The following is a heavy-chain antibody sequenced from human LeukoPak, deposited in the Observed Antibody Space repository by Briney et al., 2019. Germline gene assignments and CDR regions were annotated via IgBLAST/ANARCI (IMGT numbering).Heavy chain of an antibody. V-gene: IGHV1-69*06. J-gene: IGHJ4*02. CDR3: ASPAIPYSRSSSYFDY. CDR1: GGTFSSYA. D-gene: IGHD6-6*01. Sequence: GSSVKVSCKASGGTFSSYAISWVRQAPGQGLEWMGGIIPTFGTPNYAHKFQGRVTITADKSTSTAYMELSSLRSEDTAVYYCASPAIPYSRSSSYFDYWGQGTLVTVSS. CDR2: IIPTFGTP.